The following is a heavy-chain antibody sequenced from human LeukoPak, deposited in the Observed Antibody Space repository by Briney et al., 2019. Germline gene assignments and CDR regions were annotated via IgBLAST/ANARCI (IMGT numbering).Heavy chain of an antibody. J-gene: IGHJ4*02. V-gene: IGHV3-23*01. Sequence: PGGSLRLSCAASGFTFSSYAMSWVRQAPGKGLEWVSAISGSGGSTYYADSVKGRFTISRDNSKNTLYLQMNSLRAEDTAVYYCAKGNYDFWSGYLYYFDYWGQGTLVTVSS. D-gene: IGHD3-3*01. CDR1: GFTFSSYA. CDR3: AKGNYDFWSGYLYYFDY. CDR2: ISGSGGST.